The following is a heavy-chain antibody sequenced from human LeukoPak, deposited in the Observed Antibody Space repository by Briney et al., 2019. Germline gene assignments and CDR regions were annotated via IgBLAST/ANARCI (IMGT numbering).Heavy chain of an antibody. CDR3: AREAVAAAGTWDLNEERIDY. V-gene: IGHV1-2*02. CDR1: GYTFTGYY. D-gene: IGHD6-13*01. CDR2: INPNSGGT. Sequence: ASVKVSCKASGYTFTGYYMHWVRQAPGQGLEWMGWINPNSGGTNYAQKFQGRVTMTRDTSISTAYMELSRLRPDDTAVYYCAREAVAAAGTWDLNEERIDYWGQGTLVTVSS. J-gene: IGHJ4*02.